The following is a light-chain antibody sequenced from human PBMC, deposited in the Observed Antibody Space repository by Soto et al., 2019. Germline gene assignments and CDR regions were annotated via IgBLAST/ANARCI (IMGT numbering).Light chain of an antibody. J-gene: IGKJ5*01. V-gene: IGKV2-28*01. Sequence: DIVMTQSPLSLPVTPGEPASISCTSSQSLLHTNGYNYVDWYLQKPGQSPQLLVYLSSNRASGVPDRGSGSGSGTDFTLEISRVEAEDVGVYYCMQALETPTFGQGTRLEIK. CDR2: LSS. CDR1: QSLLHTNGYNY. CDR3: MQALETPT.